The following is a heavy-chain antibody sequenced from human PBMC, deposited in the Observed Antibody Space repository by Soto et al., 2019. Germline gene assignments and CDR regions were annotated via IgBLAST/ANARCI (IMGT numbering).Heavy chain of an antibody. Sequence: GESLKISCKGSGYSFTSYWIGWVRQMPGKGLEWMGIIYPGDSDTRYSPSFQGQVTISADKSISTAYLQWSSLKASDTARYYCARNSTAPRTRIAVAGTLDYWGQGTLVTVSS. CDR1: GYSFTSYW. J-gene: IGHJ4*02. D-gene: IGHD6-19*01. CDR3: ARNSTAPRTRIAVAGTLDY. V-gene: IGHV5-51*01. CDR2: IYPGDSDT.